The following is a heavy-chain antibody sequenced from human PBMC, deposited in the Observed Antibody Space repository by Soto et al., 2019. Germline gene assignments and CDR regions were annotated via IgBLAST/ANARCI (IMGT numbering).Heavy chain of an antibody. CDR3: ARRGREAWNTDAFDI. CDR2: IIPIFGTA. J-gene: IGHJ3*02. D-gene: IGHD1-1*01. CDR1: GGTFSSYA. Sequence: GASVKASGKASGGTFSSYAISCVQPAPGQGLEWMGGIIPIFGTANYAQKFQGRVTITADESTSTAYVELSSLRSEDTAVYYCARRGREAWNTDAFDIWGQGTMVTVSS. V-gene: IGHV1-69*13.